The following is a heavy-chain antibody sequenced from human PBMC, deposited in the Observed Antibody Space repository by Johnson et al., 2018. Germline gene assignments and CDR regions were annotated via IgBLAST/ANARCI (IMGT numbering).Heavy chain of an antibody. CDR2: INTDGSIT. Sequence: VQLQESGGGLVQPGGSLRLSCAVSGFTFSSYWMHWVRQAPGKGLVWVSRINTDGSITTYADSVKGRFTFSRDNARNTLFLQMNSLTAEDPAMYYCARGKWGSLDYWGQGMLVTVSS. CDR3: ARGKWGSLDY. CDR1: GFTFSSYW. D-gene: IGHD7-27*01. V-gene: IGHV3-74*01. J-gene: IGHJ4*02.